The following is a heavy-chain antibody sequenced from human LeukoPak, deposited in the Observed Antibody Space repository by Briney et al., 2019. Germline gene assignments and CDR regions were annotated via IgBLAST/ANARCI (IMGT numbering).Heavy chain of an antibody. CDR3: ARDSIGVIAAFDI. D-gene: IGHD2-21*01. CDR2: ISSSSSTI. Sequence: GGSLRLSCAASGFTFSSYSMNWVRQAPGKGLEWVSYISSSSSTIYYADSVKGRFTISRDNAKNSLYLQMNSLRAEDTAVYYCARDSIGVIAAFDIWGQGTMVTVSS. J-gene: IGHJ3*02. CDR1: GFTFSSYS. V-gene: IGHV3-48*01.